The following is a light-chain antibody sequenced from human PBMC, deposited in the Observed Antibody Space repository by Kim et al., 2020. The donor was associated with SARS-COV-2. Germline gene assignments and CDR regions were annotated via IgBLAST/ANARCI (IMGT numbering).Light chain of an antibody. V-gene: IGLV3-19*02. J-gene: IGLJ2*01. CDR2: GKN. Sequence: SSELTQYPAVSVALGQTVRITCQGDSLKTYYATWYQQKPGQAPVRVIFGKNNRPSGIPHRFSGSNSGNTASLTITGAQAEDEADYYCDSWDSSGNHNVVFGGGTQLTVL. CDR1: SLKTYY. CDR3: DSWDSSGNHNVV.